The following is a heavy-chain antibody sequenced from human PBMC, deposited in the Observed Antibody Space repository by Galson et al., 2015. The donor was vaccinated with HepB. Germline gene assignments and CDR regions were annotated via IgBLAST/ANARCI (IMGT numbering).Heavy chain of an antibody. CDR3: AKDGIMVSNNPYQLHF. CDR1: GFTFSTSG. D-gene: IGHD2-8*01. J-gene: IGHJ4*02. CDR2: ITSNGGRT. Sequence: SLRLSCAASGFTFSTSGFHWVRQAPGKGLEWVSSITSNGGRTFYTDSVKGRFTISRDNSRNTVVLQLSSLRPEDTAVYYCAKDGIMVSNNPYQLHFWGQGTLVSVSS. V-gene: IGHV3-23*01.